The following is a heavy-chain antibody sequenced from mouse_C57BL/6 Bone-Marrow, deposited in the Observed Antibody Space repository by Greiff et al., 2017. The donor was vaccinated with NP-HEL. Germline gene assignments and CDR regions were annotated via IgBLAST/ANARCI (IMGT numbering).Heavy chain of an antibody. CDR2: IRNKANGYTT. V-gene: IGHV7-3*01. CDR1: GFTFTDYY. J-gene: IGHJ2*01. D-gene: IGHD1-1*01. Sequence: EVMLVESGGGLVQPGGSLSLSCAASGFTFTDYYMSWVRQPPGKALEWLGFIRNKANGYTTEYSASVKGRFTISRDHSQSILYLQMNALRAEDSATYYCARYEGATVFDYGGQGTTLTVSS. CDR3: ARYEGATVFDY.